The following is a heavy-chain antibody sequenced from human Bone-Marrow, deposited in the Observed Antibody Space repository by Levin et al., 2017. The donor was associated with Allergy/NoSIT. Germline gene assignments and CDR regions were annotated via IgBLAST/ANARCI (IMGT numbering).Heavy chain of an antibody. CDR1: GYTFTSYY. D-gene: IGHD2-15*01. V-gene: IGHV1-46*01. J-gene: IGHJ3*02. CDR2: INPSGGSP. CDR3: ARGFVVVVVATAPPRDSDAFDI. Sequence: ASVKVSCKASGYTFTSYYMHWVRQAPGQGLEWMGIINPSGGSPTYAQKFQGRVTMTRDTSTSTVYMELSSLRSEDTAVYYCARGFVVVVVATAPPRDSDAFDIWGQGTMVTVSS.